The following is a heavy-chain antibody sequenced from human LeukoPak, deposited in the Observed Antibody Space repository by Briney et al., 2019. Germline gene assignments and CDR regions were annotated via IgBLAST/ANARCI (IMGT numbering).Heavy chain of an antibody. CDR2: INHSGST. V-gene: IGHV4-34*01. CDR3: ARAEKAVTGTLDS. Sequence: SETLSLTCAVYDGSLSGYYWSWIRQSPGKGLEWIGEINHSGSTNYNPSLKSRVTISTDTSKNQFSLRLTSVTAADTAVYYCARAEKAVTGTLDSWGQGTLITVSS. CDR1: DGSLSGYY. J-gene: IGHJ4*02. D-gene: IGHD6-19*01.